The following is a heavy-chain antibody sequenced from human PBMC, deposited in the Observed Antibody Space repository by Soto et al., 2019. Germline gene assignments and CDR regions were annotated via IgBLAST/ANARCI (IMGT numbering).Heavy chain of an antibody. J-gene: IGHJ6*02. Sequence: QVQLVQSGAEVKKPGASVRVSCTAAGGTFSSTHAINWVRQAPGQGLEWMGGIVPIFDTADYAQRFQDRIKLTADKSTSTVYMELSSLRSEDTAVYFCAKTQFNIRRQKNYYYSLDVWGQGTTVTVSS. V-gene: IGHV1-69*06. CDR3: AKTQFNIRRQKNYYYSLDV. CDR2: IVPIFDTA. CDR1: GGTFSSTHA.